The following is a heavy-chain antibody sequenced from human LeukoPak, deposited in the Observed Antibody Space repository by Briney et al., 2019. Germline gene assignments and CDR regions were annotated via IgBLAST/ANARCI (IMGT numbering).Heavy chain of an antibody. D-gene: IGHD3-22*01. V-gene: IGHV3-72*01. CDR1: GYTLSDHY. CDR2: TRNKARSYTT. CDR3: TRGRDSDDYYFPDY. Sequence: GGSLRLSCAASGYTLSDHYMDWVRQAPGKGLEWVGRTRNKARSYTTEYAASVKGRFTISRDDSKNSLYLQMNSLKTEDTAVYHCTRGRDSDDYYFPDYWGQGTLVTVSS. J-gene: IGHJ4*02.